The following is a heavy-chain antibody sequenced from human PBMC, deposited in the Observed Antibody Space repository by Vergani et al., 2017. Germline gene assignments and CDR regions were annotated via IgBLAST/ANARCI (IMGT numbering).Heavy chain of an antibody. D-gene: IGHD6-13*01. CDR2: INAGNGNT. V-gene: IGHV1-3*01. CDR3: ARAYSSSWYRRSDYYYGMDV. CDR1: GYTFTSYA. Sequence: QVQLVQSGAEVKKPGASVKVSCKASGYTFTSYAMHWVRQAPGQRLEWMGWINAGNGNTKYSQKFQGRFTITRDKSASTAYMELTSLRSEDTAVYYCARAYSSSWYRRSDYYYGMDVWGQGTTVTVSS. J-gene: IGHJ6*02.